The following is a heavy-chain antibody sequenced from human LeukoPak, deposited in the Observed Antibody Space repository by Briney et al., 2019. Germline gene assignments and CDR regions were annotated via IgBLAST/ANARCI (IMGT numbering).Heavy chain of an antibody. V-gene: IGHV3-7*01. CDR2: IKQDGSEK. D-gene: IGHD3-22*01. J-gene: IGHJ3*02. CDR1: GFTFSSYW. CDR3: AGGISGYRKGAFDI. Sequence: GGSLRLSCAASGFTFSSYWMSWVRQAPGKGLEWVANIKQDGSEKYYVDSVKGRFTISRDNAKNSLYLQMNSLRAEDTAVYYCAGGISGYRKGAFDIWGQGTMVTVSS.